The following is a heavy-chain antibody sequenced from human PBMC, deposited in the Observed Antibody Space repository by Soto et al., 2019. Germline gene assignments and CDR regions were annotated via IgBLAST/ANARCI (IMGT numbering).Heavy chain of an antibody. J-gene: IGHJ6*02. CDR3: ARDNRVVVRGEDYYYGMDV. V-gene: IGHV4-4*07. CDR2: IYTSGST. D-gene: IGHD3-10*01. Sequence: SETLSLTCTVSGGSISSYYWSWIRQPAGKGLEWIGRIYTSGSTNYNPSLKSRVTMSVDTSKNQFSLKLSSVTAADTAVYYCARDNRVVVRGEDYYYGMDVWGQGTTVTVSS. CDR1: GGSISSYY.